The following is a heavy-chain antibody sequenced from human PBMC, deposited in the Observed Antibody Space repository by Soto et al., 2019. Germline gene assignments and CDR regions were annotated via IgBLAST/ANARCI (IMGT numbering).Heavy chain of an antibody. Sequence: PGGSLRLSCSASGFTFSSYAMHWVRQAPGKGLEYVSAISSNGGSTYYADSVKGRFTISRDNSKNTLYLQMSSLRAEDTAVYYCATDVKDRYCSGGSYYFDYWGQGTLVTVSS. CDR1: GFTFSSYA. CDR3: ATDVKDRYCSGGSYYFDY. D-gene: IGHD2-15*01. CDR2: ISSNGGST. V-gene: IGHV3-64D*08. J-gene: IGHJ4*02.